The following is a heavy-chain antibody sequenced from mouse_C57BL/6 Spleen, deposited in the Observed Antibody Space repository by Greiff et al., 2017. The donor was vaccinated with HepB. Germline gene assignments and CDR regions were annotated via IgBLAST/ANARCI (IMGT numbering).Heavy chain of an antibody. CDR3: ARHERYSNSAWFAY. CDR1: GFSLTSYG. Sequence: VKLMESGPGLVAPSQSLSITCTVSGFSLTSYGVHWVRQPPGKGLEWLVVIWSDGSTTYNSALKSRLSISKDNSKSQVFLKMNSLQTDDTAMYYCARHERYSNSAWFAYWGQGTLVTVSA. V-gene: IGHV2-6-1*01. CDR2: IWSDGST. J-gene: IGHJ3*01. D-gene: IGHD2-5*01.